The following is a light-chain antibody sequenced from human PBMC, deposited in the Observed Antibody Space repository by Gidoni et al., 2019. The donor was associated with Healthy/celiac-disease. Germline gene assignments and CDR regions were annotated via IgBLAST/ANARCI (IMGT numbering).Light chain of an antibody. V-gene: IGLV1-44*01. Sequence: QSVLTQPPSASGTPGQRVTISSSGSSSNIGSNPVNWYQQLPGTAPQLLIYSNNKPPSGVPDRFSGSKSGTSASLAISGLQSEDEADYYCAAWDDSLNGSVFGGGTKLTVL. J-gene: IGLJ3*02. CDR1: SSNIGSNP. CDR2: SNN. CDR3: AAWDDSLNGSV.